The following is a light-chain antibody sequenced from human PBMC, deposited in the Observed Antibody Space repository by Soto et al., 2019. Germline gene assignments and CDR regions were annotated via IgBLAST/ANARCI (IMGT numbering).Light chain of an antibody. CDR1: VSNIGSNT. V-gene: IGLV1-44*01. Sequence: QSVLTQPPSASGTPGQRVTISCSGSVSNIGSNTVNWYQHLPGTAPKLLIFSNSQRPSGVPDRFSGSKSGTSASLAISRLQYEDEADYYCAAWDDSLTGSYVFGTGTKVTVL. CDR2: SNS. J-gene: IGLJ1*01. CDR3: AAWDDSLTGSYV.